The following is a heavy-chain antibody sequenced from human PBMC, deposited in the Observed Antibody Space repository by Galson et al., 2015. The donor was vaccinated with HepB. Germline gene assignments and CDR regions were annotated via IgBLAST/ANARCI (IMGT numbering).Heavy chain of an antibody. D-gene: IGHD3-10*01. V-gene: IGHV3-30-3*01. CDR1: GFTFNSHA. Sequence: SLRLSCAASGFTFNSHAMHWVRQAPGKGLEWVTVVSSDGDYKNYADSVRGRFTFSRDNSKNTLYLQMNSLRAEDTAVYYCARDPETFGETYSFDSWGQGTLVTVSS. J-gene: IGHJ4*02. CDR2: VSSDGDYK. CDR3: ARDPETFGETYSFDS.